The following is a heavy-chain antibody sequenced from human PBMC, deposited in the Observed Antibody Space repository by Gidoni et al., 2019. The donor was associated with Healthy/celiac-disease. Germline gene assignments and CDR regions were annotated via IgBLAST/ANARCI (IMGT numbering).Heavy chain of an antibody. V-gene: IGHV5-51*01. D-gene: IGHD2-2*01. CDR3: ARRDIVVVPAAIDAFDI. J-gene: IGHJ3*02. CDR2: IYPGDSDT. CDR1: GYSFTSYW. Sequence: EVQLVQSGAEVKKPGESLKISCKGSGYSFTSYWIGWVRQMPGKGLEWMGIIYPGDSDTRYSPSFQGQVTISADKSISTAYLQWSSLKASDTAMYYCARRDIVVVPAAIDAFDIWGQGTMVTVSS.